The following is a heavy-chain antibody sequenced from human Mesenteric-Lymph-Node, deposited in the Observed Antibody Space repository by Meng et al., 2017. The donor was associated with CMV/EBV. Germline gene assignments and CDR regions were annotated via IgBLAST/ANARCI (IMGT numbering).Heavy chain of an antibody. V-gene: IGHV3-23*01. CDR2: ISDSGVNT. D-gene: IGHD2-21*01. CDR1: EFTFSTYA. J-gene: IGHJ4*02. CDR3: AKSRLRGHIVVAIDIDD. Sequence: GGSLRLSCAASEFTFSTYAMTWVRQAPGKGLEWVSAISDSGVNTFYANSVKGRFTISRDNSKNTLYLQMNSLRAEDTAVYYCAKSRLRGHIVVAIDIDDWGQGTLVTVSS.